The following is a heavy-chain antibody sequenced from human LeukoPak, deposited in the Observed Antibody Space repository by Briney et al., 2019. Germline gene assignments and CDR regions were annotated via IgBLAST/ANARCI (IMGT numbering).Heavy chain of an antibody. Sequence: GGSLRLSCAASGFTFSSYEMNWVRQAPGKGLEWVSYISSSGSTIYYADSVKGRFTISRDNSKNTLYLQINSLRAEDTAVYYCAKGPFHSSGYYYGGWFDPWGQGTLVTVSS. J-gene: IGHJ5*02. CDR2: ISSSGSTI. CDR1: GFTFSSYE. V-gene: IGHV3-48*03. CDR3: AKGPFHSSGYYYGGWFDP. D-gene: IGHD3-22*01.